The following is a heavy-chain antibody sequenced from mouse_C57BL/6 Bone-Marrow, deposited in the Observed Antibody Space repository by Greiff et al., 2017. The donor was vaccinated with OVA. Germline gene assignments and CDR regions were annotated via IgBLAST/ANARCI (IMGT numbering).Heavy chain of an antibody. CDR1: GFNIKDDY. CDR3: TGGSGGY. Sequence: QLKQSGAELVRPGASVKLSCTASGFNIKDDYMHWVKQRPDQGLEWIGWIDPENGDTEYASKFQGKATITADPSSNTAYLQLSSLTSEDTAVYYCTGGSGGYWGQGTTLTVSS. D-gene: IGHD1-1*01. V-gene: IGHV14-4*01. CDR2: IDPENGDT. J-gene: IGHJ2*01.